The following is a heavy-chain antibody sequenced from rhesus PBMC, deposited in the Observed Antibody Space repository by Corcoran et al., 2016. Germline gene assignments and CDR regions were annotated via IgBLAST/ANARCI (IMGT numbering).Heavy chain of an antibody. J-gene: IGHJ4*01. CDR3: ASQSEAFDY. CDR1: GYTCIDYF. V-gene: IGHV1-111*02. Sequence: EVQLVQSGAEVKKPGASVKISCKASGYTCIDYFLHWVRQAPGKGLGWRGRVGPEEREAIHAQEFQDRVTVTADTSTVTAYMALRELRYEDTAVYYCASQSEAFDYWGQGALVPVSS. CDR2: VGPEEREA.